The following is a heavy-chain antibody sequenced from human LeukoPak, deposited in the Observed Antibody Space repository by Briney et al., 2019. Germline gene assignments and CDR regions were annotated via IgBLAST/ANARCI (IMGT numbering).Heavy chain of an antibody. Sequence: PSETLSLTCTVSGYSISSGYYWGWIRQPPGKGLEWIGSIYHSGSTYYNPSLKSRVTISVDTSKNQFSLKLSSVTAADTAVYYCARLGYSYGQDAFDIWGQGTMVTVSS. CDR2: IYHSGST. V-gene: IGHV4-38-2*02. CDR1: GYSISSGYY. CDR3: ARLGYSYGQDAFDI. J-gene: IGHJ3*02. D-gene: IGHD5-18*01.